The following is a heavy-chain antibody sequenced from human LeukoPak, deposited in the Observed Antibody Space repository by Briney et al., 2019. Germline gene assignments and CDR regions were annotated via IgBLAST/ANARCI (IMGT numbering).Heavy chain of an antibody. Sequence: PGGSLRLSCAASGFTFSSYWMSWVRQAPGKGLEWVSSISTSSSYIYFADSVKGRFIISRDNAKKSLYLQMNSLRAEDTAVYYCTRGAEGIAATDSNFDDWGQGTLVTVSS. D-gene: IGHD6-13*01. J-gene: IGHJ4*02. CDR1: GFTFSSYW. V-gene: IGHV3-21*01. CDR3: TRGAEGIAATDSNFDD. CDR2: ISTSSSYI.